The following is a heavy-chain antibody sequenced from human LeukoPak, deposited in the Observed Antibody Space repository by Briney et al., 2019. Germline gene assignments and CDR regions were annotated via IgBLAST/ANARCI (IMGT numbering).Heavy chain of an antibody. Sequence: SETLSLTCTVSGGSISSNYYWGWIRQPPGKGLEWIGSIYYSGSTYYNPSLKSRVTISVDTSKNQFSLKLSSVTAADTAVYYCASVQGALGGLYFDYWGQGTLVTVSS. J-gene: IGHJ4*02. CDR1: GGSISSNYY. CDR2: IYYSGST. V-gene: IGHV4-39*01. CDR3: ASVQGALGGLYFDY. D-gene: IGHD3-10*01.